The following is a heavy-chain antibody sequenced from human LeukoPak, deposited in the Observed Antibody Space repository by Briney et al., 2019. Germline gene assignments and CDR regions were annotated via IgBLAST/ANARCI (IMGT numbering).Heavy chain of an antibody. CDR3: ARGRDYGSGSLTLDY. CDR1: GETFSGYY. J-gene: IGHJ4*02. V-gene: IGHV4-34*01. Sequence: PLETVSLTCAVYGETFSGYYWSWVRQPPEKGLEWIGEINHSGTTNCKPSLKSRVTISVDTSKNQFSLKLRSVTAADTAVYYCARGRDYGSGSLTLDYWGQGTLVTVSS. D-gene: IGHD3-10*01. CDR2: INHSGTT.